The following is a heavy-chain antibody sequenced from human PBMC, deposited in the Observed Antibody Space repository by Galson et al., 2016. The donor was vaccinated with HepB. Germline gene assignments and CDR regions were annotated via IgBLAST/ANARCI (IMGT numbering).Heavy chain of an antibody. D-gene: IGHD5-18*01. J-gene: IGHJ4*02. CDR2: ISDNGHNI. CDR1: GFTFSDYY. CDR3: ARDSGASGYSWPYYFYS. Sequence: SLRLSCAASGFTFSDYYMIWIRQAPGKGLEWVSYISDNGHNIYYGDSLKGRVTVSRDNSKNSLYLHMNGLRAEDTAVYYCARDSGASGYSWPYYFYSRGQGTLVTVSS. V-gene: IGHV3-11*01.